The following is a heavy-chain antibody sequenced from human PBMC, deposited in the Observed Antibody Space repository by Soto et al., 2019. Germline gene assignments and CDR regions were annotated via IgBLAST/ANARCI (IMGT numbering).Heavy chain of an antibody. V-gene: IGHV2-70*04. D-gene: IGHD3-22*01. CDR3: ARMDDAYYYDSSGYYAD. CDR1: GFSLITSGMR. Sequence: CGPTLVNPPRTLTLTCTFSGFSLITSGMRLSWMSKTTGTALEWLARIDWDDDKFYSTSLKTRLTISKDTSKNQVVLTMTNMDPVDTATYYCARMDDAYYYDSSGYYADWGQGTLVTVSS. CDR2: IDWDDDK. J-gene: IGHJ4*02.